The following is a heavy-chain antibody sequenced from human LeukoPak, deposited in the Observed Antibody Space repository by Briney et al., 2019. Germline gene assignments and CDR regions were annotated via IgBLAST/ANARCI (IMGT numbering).Heavy chain of an antibody. CDR1: GFTFSSYS. CDR3: ARDIRDGYNPLDAFDI. V-gene: IGHV3-21*01. D-gene: IGHD5-24*01. CDR2: ISGSSSYI. J-gene: IGHJ3*02. Sequence: PGGSLRLSCAASGFTFSSYSMNWVRQAPGKGLEWVSSISGSSSYIYYADSVKGRFTISRDNAKNSLYVQMNSLRAEDTAVYYCARDIRDGYNPLDAFDIWGQGTMVTVSS.